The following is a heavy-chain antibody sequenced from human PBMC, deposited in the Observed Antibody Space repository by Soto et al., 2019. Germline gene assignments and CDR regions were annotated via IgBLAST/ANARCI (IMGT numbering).Heavy chain of an antibody. CDR2: IYPGDSDT. Sequence: GESLKISCKGSGYSFTSYRIGWVRQMPGKGLEWMGIIYPGDSDTRYSPSFQGQVTISADKSISTAYLQWSSLKASDTAMYYCARAREPPYYYYYGMDVWGQGTTVTVSS. D-gene: IGHD1-1*01. CDR1: GYSFTSYR. CDR3: ARAREPPYYYYYGMDV. J-gene: IGHJ6*02. V-gene: IGHV5-51*01.